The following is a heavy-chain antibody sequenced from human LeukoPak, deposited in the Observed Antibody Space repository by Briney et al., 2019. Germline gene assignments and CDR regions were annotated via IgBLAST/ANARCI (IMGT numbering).Heavy chain of an antibody. D-gene: IGHD1-1*01. CDR3: ARHWNETTKTYSYWFDP. V-gene: IGHV4-4*09. Sequence: PSETLSLTCTVSGDSINSHYWSWIRQPPGKGLEWIGFIYTRGSTNYNPSLKSRVTMSGDTSKNQVSLTLNSVTAADTAVYYCARHWNETTKTYSYWFDPWGQGTLVTVSS. J-gene: IGHJ5*02. CDR2: IYTRGST. CDR1: GDSINSHY.